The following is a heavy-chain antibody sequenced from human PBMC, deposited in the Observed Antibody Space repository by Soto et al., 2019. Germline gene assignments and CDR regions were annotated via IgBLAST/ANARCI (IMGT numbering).Heavy chain of an antibody. D-gene: IGHD3-3*01. CDR1: GYSFTSYW. J-gene: IGHJ4*02. CDR2: IDPSDSYT. Sequence: PGESLKISCKGSGYSFTSYWITWVRQMPGKXLEWMGRIDPSDSYTNYSPSFQGHVTISADKSISTAYLQWSSLKASDTAMYYCARQWYDFWSGYHLVFFDYWGQGTLVTVSS. V-gene: IGHV5-10-1*01. CDR3: ARQWYDFWSGYHLVFFDY.